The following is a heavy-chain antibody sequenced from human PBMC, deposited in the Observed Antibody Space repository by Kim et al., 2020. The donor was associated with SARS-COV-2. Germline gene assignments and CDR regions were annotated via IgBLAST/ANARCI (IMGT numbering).Heavy chain of an antibody. CDR3: ARNTLGGSSPVGYYYYYGMDV. Sequence: GGSLRLSCAASGFTFSSYWMSWVRQAPGKGLEWVANIKQDGGEKYYVDSVKGRFTISRDNAKNSLYLQMNSLRAEDTAVYYCARNTLGGSSPVGYYYYYGMDVWGQGTTVTVSS. V-gene: IGHV3-7*01. D-gene: IGHD1-26*01. J-gene: IGHJ6*02. CDR1: GFTFSSYW. CDR2: IKQDGGEK.